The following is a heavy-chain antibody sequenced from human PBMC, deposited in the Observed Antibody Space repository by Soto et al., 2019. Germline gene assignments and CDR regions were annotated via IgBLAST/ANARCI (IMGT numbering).Heavy chain of an antibody. V-gene: IGHV1-69*12. J-gene: IGHJ4*02. CDR2: IIPIFGTT. CDR3: GVSCSSGFGILDY. D-gene: IGHD6-6*01. CDR1: GGSFNNFA. Sequence: VQLVQSGAEVKKPASSVKVSCKTSGGSFNNFAFAWVRQAPGQGLEWMGGIIPIFGTTYSAQKFQGRVTMTADESTSTAYMELSSLRSEDTAVYYCGVSCSSGFGILDYWGRGTLVTVSA.